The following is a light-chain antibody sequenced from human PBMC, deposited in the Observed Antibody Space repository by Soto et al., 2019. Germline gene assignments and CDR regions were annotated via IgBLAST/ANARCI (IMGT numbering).Light chain of an antibody. V-gene: IGLV2-14*01. Sequence: QSVLTQPASVSGSPGQSITISCTGTSSDVGGYNYVSWYQQHPGKAPKLMIPDVSNRPSGVSNRFSGSKSGNTASLTISGLQTEDEADYYCSPYTTSSTYVFGTGTKVTVL. CDR3: SPYTTSSTYV. CDR1: SSDVGGYNY. J-gene: IGLJ1*01. CDR2: DVS.